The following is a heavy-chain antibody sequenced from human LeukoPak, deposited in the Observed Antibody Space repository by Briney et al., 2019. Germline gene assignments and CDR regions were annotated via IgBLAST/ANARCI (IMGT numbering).Heavy chain of an antibody. V-gene: IGHV3-48*01. J-gene: IGHJ4*02. CDR2: ISGGSSTI. CDR3: ARVGSNQWLDY. D-gene: IGHD6-19*01. CDR1: GFTLSSYS. Sequence: PGVSLRLSCAASGFTLSSYSMNWVRQAPGKGLEWVSYISGGSSTIYNADSVKGRFTISRDNAKNLLYLLMDTLRAEDTAVYYCARVGSNQWLDYWGQGTLVTVSS.